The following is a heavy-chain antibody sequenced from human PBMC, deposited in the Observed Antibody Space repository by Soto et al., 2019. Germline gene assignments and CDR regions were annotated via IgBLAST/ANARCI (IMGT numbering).Heavy chain of an antibody. J-gene: IGHJ6*02. CDR2: ISHDGSKT. CDR1: GLTFSSYG. D-gene: IGHD3-16*02. V-gene: IGHV3-30*03. Sequence: GGSLRLSCAASGLTFSSYGIHWVRQAPGKGLEWVAVISHDGSKTNYADSVKGQFTISRDNSKNTLYLQMNSLRAEDTAVYYCATAPYRYRYPRTYYSRMDLSGQGPTVTV. CDR3: ATAPYRYRYPRTYYSRMDL.